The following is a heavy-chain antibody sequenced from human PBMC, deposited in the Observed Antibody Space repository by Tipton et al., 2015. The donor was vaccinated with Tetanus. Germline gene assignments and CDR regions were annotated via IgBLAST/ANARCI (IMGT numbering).Heavy chain of an antibody. CDR3: AGVTAQRTELYFDH. CDR2: IYFQGSP. Sequence: TLSLTCTVSGASISDKKYYWGWIRQAPGKGLEWIASIYFQGSPYYSPSLKSRLTIDVDTSQNLFSLRLTSVTAADTAVYFCAGVTAQRTELYFDHWGQGTLVTVSS. J-gene: IGHJ4*02. V-gene: IGHV4-39*02. D-gene: IGHD6-13*01. CDR1: GASISDKKYY.